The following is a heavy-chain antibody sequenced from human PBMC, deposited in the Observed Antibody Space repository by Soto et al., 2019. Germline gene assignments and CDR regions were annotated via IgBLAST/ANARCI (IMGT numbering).Heavy chain of an antibody. CDR3: ARDAQYSSRWHPIDY. CDR1: GYTLTELS. Sequence: ASVKVACKVSGYTLTELSMHWVRQAPGKGLEWMGGFDPEDGETIYAQKVQGRVTMTTDSSTSTAYMELRSLRSDDTAVYYCARDAQYSSRWHPIDYWGQGTLVTVSS. V-gene: IGHV1-24*01. CDR2: FDPEDGET. D-gene: IGHD6-19*01. J-gene: IGHJ4*02.